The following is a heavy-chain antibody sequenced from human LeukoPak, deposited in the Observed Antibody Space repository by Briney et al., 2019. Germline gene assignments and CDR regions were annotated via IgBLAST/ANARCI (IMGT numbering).Heavy chain of an antibody. CDR2: IWYGGSNK. J-gene: IGHJ4*02. V-gene: IGHV3-33*08. CDR1: GFTFSSYG. Sequence: PGGSLRLSCAAAGFTFSSYGMHWVRQAPGKGLEWVAVIWYGGSNKYYADSVKGRFTISRDNSKNTLYLQMNSLRAEDTAVYYCARTYYDILTGFQFYYFDYWGQGTLVTVSS. D-gene: IGHD3-9*01. CDR3: ARTYYDILTGFQFYYFDY.